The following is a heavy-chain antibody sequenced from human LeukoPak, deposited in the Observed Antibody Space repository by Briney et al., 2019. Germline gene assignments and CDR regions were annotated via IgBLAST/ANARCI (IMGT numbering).Heavy chain of an antibody. V-gene: IGHV3-9*01. J-gene: IGHJ4*02. CDR3: GYSSGWYFDY. CDR2: ISWNSGSI. D-gene: IGHD6-19*01. Sequence: PGGSLRLSCAASGFTFDDYAMHWVRQAPGKGLEWVSGISWNSGSIGYADSVKGRFTISRDNAKNSLYLQMNSLRAEDTAVYYCGYSSGWYFDYWGQGTLVTVS. CDR1: GFTFDDYA.